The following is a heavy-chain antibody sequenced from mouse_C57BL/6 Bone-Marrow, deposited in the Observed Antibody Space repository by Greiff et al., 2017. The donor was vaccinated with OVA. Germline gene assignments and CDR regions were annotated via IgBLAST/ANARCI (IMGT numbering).Heavy chain of an antibody. CDR3: ARRRYYYGSSHWYFDV. V-gene: IGHV1-81*01. CDR1: GYTFTSYG. J-gene: IGHJ1*03. CDR2: IYPRSGNT. Sequence: QVHVKQSGAELARPGASVKLSCKASGYTFTSYGISWVKQRTGQGLEWIGEIYPRSGNTYYNEKFKGKATLTADKSSSTAYMELRSLTSEDSAVYFCARRRYYYGSSHWYFDVWGTGTTVTVSS. D-gene: IGHD1-1*01.